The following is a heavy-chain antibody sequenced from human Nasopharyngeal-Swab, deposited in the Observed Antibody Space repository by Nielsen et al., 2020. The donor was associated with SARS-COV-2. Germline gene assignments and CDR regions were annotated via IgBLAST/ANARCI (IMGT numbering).Heavy chain of an antibody. Sequence: SVKVSCKASGGTFSGYAISWVRQAPGQGLEWMGGIIPIFGTANYAQKFQGRVTITADESTSTAYMELSSLRSEDTAVYYCARAGSSYYDILTGVYYFDYWGQGTLVTVSS. J-gene: IGHJ4*02. CDR3: ARAGSSYYDILTGVYYFDY. CDR2: IIPIFGTA. V-gene: IGHV1-69*13. D-gene: IGHD3-9*01. CDR1: GGTFSGYA.